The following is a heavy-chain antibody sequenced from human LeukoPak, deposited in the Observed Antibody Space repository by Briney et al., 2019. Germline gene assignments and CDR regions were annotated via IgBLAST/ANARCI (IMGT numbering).Heavy chain of an antibody. CDR1: GFTFSSYA. Sequence: GGSLTLSCAASGFTFSSYAMSWVRHAPGKGREWVSAISGSGGSTYYAGSVKGRFTISRDNSKNTLYLQMNSLRAEDTAVYYCAKDSTYYYDSSGYPYFDCWGQGTLVTVSS. D-gene: IGHD3-22*01. J-gene: IGHJ4*02. CDR3: AKDSTYYYDSSGYPYFDC. V-gene: IGHV3-23*01. CDR2: ISGSGGST.